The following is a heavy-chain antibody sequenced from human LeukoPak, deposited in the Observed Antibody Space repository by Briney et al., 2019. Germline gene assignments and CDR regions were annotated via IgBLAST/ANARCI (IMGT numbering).Heavy chain of an antibody. J-gene: IGHJ4*02. CDR3: AREYTLYISGWFIDY. CDR1: GDSNTNSLYY. CDR2: IDYSGST. V-gene: IGHV4-39*07. D-gene: IGHD6-19*01. Sequence: SETLSLTCTVSGDSNTNSLYYWGWVRQPPGKGLEWIGTIDYSGSTYYNPSLKSRATISIDTSKNQFSLTLSPVTAADTAVYYCAREYTLYISGWFIDYWGQGTVVTVSS.